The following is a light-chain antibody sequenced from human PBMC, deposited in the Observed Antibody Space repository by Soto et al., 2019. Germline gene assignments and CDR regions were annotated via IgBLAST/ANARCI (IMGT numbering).Light chain of an antibody. V-gene: IGLV2-23*01. CDR3: CAYAGSSTLG. CDR1: ISDVGNYHL. Sequence: QSALTQPASVSGSPGQSITISCIGIISDVGNYHLVSWYQQYPGKAPKLMIYEGSKRPSGVSNRFSGSKSGNTASLTISGLQAEDEADYYCCAYAGSSTLGFGGGTKLTVL. J-gene: IGLJ3*02. CDR2: EGS.